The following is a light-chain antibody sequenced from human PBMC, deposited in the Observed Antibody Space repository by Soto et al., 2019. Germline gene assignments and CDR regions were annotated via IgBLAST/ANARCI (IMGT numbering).Light chain of an antibody. CDR3: QQYGNSPLT. CDR2: GAS. J-gene: IGKJ4*01. V-gene: IGKV3-20*01. Sequence: EIVLTQSPGTLSLSPGERATLSCRASQSVSSGYLAWYQQKPGQAPRLLIYGASSRATGIPDRFSGSASGTDFSLTISRLEPEDFAVYYCQQYGNSPLTFGGGTKVEIK. CDR1: QSVSSGY.